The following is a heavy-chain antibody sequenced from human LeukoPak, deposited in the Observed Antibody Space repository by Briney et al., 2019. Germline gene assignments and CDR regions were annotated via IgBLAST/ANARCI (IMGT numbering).Heavy chain of an antibody. V-gene: IGHV3-21*01. Sequence: PGGSLRLSCAASGFTFSSYSMNWVRQAPGKGLEWVSSISSSSSNIYYADSVKGRFTISRDNAKNSLYLQMNSLRVEDAAVYYCARCTTGRTFGSLREIKRSREIDYWGQGTLVTVSS. J-gene: IGHJ4*02. D-gene: IGHD1-1*01. CDR2: ISSSSSNI. CDR3: ARCTTGRTFGSLREIKRSREIDY. CDR1: GFTFSSYS.